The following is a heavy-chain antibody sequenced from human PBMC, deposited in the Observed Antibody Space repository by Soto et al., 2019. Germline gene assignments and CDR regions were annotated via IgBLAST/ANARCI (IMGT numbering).Heavy chain of an antibody. CDR2: INEDGSEA. D-gene: IGHD3-16*01. CDR1: GFTFSTYW. V-gene: IGHV3-7*05. Sequence: EVPLVESGGGLVQPGGSLRLSCAASGFTFSTYWMNWVRQAPGKGLEWVANINEDGSEAYYVDSVKGRFTISRDNAKNSLYLDMNSLRGEDAAVYYCARDWGAPGRGSALGYYYHFGMDVWGQGTTVTVPS. CDR3: ARDWGAPGRGSALGYYYHFGMDV. J-gene: IGHJ6*02.